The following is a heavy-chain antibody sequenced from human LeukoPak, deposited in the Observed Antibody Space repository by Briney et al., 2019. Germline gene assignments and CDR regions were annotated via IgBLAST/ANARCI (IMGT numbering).Heavy chain of an antibody. CDR3: ARVSGYDWESFYDY. Sequence: GGSLRLSCAASGFTVSSNYMSWVRQAPGKGLECVSVISGSGGSTYYADSVKGRFTISRDNSKNTLYLQMNRLRVEDTAVYYCARVSGYDWESFYDYWGQGTLVTVSS. J-gene: IGHJ4*02. D-gene: IGHD5-12*01. V-gene: IGHV3-53*01. CDR1: GFTVSSNY. CDR2: ISGSGGST.